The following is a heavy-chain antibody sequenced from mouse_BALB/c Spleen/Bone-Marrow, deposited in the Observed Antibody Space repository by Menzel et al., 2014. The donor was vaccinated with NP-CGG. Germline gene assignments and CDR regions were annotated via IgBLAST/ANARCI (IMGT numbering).Heavy chain of an antibody. CDR2: IYPGSGNT. CDR1: GYTFTDYY. J-gene: IGHJ2*01. D-gene: IGHD4-1*01. CDR3: VRNWDPY. Sequence: LKECGPELVKPGASVKISCKVSGYTFTDYYINWVKQKPGQGLEWIGWIYPGSGNTKYNEKFKGKATLTVDTSSSTAYMQLSSLTSEDTAVYFCVRNWDPYWGQGTTLTVSS. V-gene: IGHV1-84*02.